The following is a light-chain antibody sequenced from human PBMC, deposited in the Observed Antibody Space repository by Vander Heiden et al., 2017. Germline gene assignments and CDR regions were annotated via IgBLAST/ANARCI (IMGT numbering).Light chain of an antibody. CDR3: QQYYSAPIT. Sequence: DIVMTQSPDSLAVSLGERATINCKSSPSLLSSPDNKNYLGWFQKKAEQPPKLLISWASTRESGVPDRFSGSGTGTDFTLTISSLQAEDVAVYSCQQYYSAPITFGQGTRLDIK. J-gene: IGKJ5*01. CDR1: PSLLSSPDNKNY. V-gene: IGKV4-1*01. CDR2: WAS.